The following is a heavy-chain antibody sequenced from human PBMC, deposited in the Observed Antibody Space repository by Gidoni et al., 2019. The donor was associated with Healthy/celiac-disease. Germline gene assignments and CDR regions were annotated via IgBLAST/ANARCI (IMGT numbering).Heavy chain of an antibody. V-gene: IGHV1-2*02. J-gene: IGHJ4*02. D-gene: IGHD3-22*01. CDR3: ARTPLSYYYDSSGSLFDY. CDR2: INPNSGGT. Sequence: QVQLVQSGAEVKKPGASVKVSCKASGYTFTAYYMHWVRQAPGQGLEWMGWINPNSGGTNYAQKFQGRVTMTRDTSISTAYMELSRLRSDDTAVYYCARTPLSYYYDSSGSLFDYWGQGTLVTVSS. CDR1: GYTFTAYY.